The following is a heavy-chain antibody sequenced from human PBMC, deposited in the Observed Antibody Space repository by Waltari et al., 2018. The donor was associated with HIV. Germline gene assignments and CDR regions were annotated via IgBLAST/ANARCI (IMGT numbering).Heavy chain of an antibody. CDR2: IFPGVRAA. Sequence: EVHLLQSGAEVKQPGESLKISCQGFGYSFSYYWVGWVRQAPGGGRQWVGVIFPGVRAATYSPSSKGRVNISAGMSDNVAYLHGGSLKASDAGTYFCARGTARDGYTYFWGQGTLVTVAS. J-gene: IGHJ4*02. D-gene: IGHD6-25*01. V-gene: IGHV5-51*01. CDR3: ARGTARDGYTYF. CDR1: GYSFSYYW.